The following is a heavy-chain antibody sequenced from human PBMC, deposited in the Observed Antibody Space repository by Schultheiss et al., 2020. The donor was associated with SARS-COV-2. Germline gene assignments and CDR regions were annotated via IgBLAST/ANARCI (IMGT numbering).Heavy chain of an antibody. CDR3: AKDPSKAYCGGDCSLNWFDP. J-gene: IGHJ5*02. CDR2: ISYDGSNK. D-gene: IGHD2-21*01. CDR1: GFTFSSYG. Sequence: GGSLRLSCAASGFTFSSYGMHWVRQAPGKGLEWVAVISYDGSNKYYADSVKGRFTISRDNSKNTLYLQMNSLRAEDTAVYYCAKDPSKAYCGGDCSLNWFDPWGQGTLVTVSS. V-gene: IGHV3-30*18.